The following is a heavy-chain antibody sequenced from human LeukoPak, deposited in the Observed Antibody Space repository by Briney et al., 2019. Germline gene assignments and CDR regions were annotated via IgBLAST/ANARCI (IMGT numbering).Heavy chain of an antibody. Sequence: PSETLSLTCTVSGGSISSSSYYWGWIRQPPGKGLEWIGSIYYSGSTYYNPSLKSRVTISVDTSKNQFSLKLSSVTAADTAVYYCARVLPGKGYFSGYVFDYWGQGTLVTVSS. CDR2: IYYSGST. J-gene: IGHJ4*02. V-gene: IGHV4-39*07. D-gene: IGHD2-15*01. CDR3: ARVLPGKGYFSGYVFDY. CDR1: GGSISSSSYY.